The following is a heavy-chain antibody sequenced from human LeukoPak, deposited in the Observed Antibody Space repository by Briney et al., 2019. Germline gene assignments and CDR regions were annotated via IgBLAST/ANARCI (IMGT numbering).Heavy chain of an antibody. CDR1: GFTFGDYA. CDR2: IRSKAYGGTT. Sequence: PGGSLRLPCTASGFTFGDYAMSWFRQAPGKGLEWVGFIRSKAYGGTTEYAASVKGRFTISRDDSKSIAYLQMNSLKTEDTAVYYCTREYDDNWNYAYYYYYMDVWGKGTTVTVSS. J-gene: IGHJ6*03. D-gene: IGHD1-7*01. V-gene: IGHV3-49*03. CDR3: TREYDDNWNYAYYYYYMDV.